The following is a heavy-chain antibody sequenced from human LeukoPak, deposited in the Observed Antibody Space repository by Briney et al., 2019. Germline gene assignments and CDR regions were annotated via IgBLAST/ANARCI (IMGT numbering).Heavy chain of an antibody. V-gene: IGHV3-48*04. D-gene: IGHD3-16*01. CDR2: ISSSSSTI. Sequence: GGSLRLSCAASGFTFSSYSMNWVRQAPGKGLEWVSYISSSSSTIYYADSAKGRFTISRDNAKNSLYLQMNSLRAEDTAVYYCARDLGDYVWVQPAYFDYWGQGTLVTVSS. J-gene: IGHJ4*02. CDR1: GFTFSSYS. CDR3: ARDLGDYVWVQPAYFDY.